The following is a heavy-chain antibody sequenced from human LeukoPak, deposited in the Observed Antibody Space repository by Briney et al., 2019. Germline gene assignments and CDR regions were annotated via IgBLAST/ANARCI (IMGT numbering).Heavy chain of an antibody. J-gene: IGHJ4*02. CDR3: ARGLHMYYYGSGSD. V-gene: IGHV4-61*02. Sequence: TLSLTCTVSGGSISSGSYYWSWIRQPAGKGLEWIGRIYTSGSTNYNPSLKSRVTISVDTSKNQFSLKLSSVTAADTAVYYCARGLHMYYYGSGSDWGQGTLVTVSS. CDR1: GGSISSGSYY. D-gene: IGHD3-10*01. CDR2: IYTSGST.